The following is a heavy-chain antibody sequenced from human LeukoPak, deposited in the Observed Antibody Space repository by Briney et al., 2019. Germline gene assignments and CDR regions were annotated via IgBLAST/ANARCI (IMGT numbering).Heavy chain of an antibody. CDR2: ISAYNGNT. Sequence: GASVKVSCKASGYTFTSYGISWVRQAPGQGLEWMGWISAYNGNTNYAQKLQGRVTMTRDTSTSTVYMELSSLRSEDTAVYYCARDTSVLIAAAGSLDYWGQGTLVTVSS. CDR3: ARDTSVLIAAAGSLDY. D-gene: IGHD6-13*01. CDR1: GYTFTSYG. J-gene: IGHJ4*02. V-gene: IGHV1-18*01.